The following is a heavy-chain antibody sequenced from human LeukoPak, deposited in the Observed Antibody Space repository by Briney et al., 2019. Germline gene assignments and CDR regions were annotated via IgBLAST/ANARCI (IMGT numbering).Heavy chain of an antibody. CDR2: IYPSDSDT. J-gene: IGHJ6*02. D-gene: IGHD6-13*01. CDR3: ARLKGSSSWPPAYGMDV. Sequence: GESLKISCKGSGYRFTTNWIGWVRQMPGKGLEWMGIIYPSDSDTRYSPSFQGQVTISADKSISTAYLQWSSLKASDTAIYYCARLKGSSSWPPAYGMDVWGQGTTVTVSS. V-gene: IGHV5-51*01. CDR1: GYRFTTNW.